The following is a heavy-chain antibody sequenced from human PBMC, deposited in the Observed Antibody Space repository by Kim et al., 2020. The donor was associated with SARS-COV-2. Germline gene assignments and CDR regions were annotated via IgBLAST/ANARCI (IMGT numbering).Heavy chain of an antibody. CDR1: GLTFSSYA. J-gene: IGHJ4*02. V-gene: IGHV3-23*01. CDR3: AKGHPLYYYGLGSAFDY. CDR2: ISGSAASK. Sequence: GGSLRLSCAASGLTFSSYAMIWVRQAPGKGLEWVSLISGSAASKEYSDSVKGRFTISRDNSKDTLYLQRNSLRAEDTAFYFCAKGHPLYYYGLGSAFDYWGQGTLVTVSS. D-gene: IGHD3-10*01.